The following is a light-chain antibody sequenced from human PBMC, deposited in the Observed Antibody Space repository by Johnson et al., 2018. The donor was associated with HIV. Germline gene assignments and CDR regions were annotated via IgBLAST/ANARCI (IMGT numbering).Light chain of an antibody. CDR3: GTWDSSLSALYV. V-gene: IGLV1-51*02. CDR1: NSNIGNNY. J-gene: IGLJ1*01. Sequence: QSVLTQSPSVSAAPGQKVTISCSGSNSNIGNNYVSWYQQLPGTAPKLLIYENNKRPSGIPDRFSGSKSGTSATLGITGLQTGDEADYYCGTWDSSLSALYVFGTGTKVTAL. CDR2: ENN.